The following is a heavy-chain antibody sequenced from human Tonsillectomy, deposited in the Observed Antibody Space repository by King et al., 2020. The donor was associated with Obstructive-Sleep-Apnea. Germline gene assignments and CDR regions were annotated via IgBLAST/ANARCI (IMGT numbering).Heavy chain of an antibody. CDR2: IKSKTDGGTT. Sequence: VQLVESGGGLVKPGGSLRLSYAASGFTFSNVWMSWVRQAPGKGLEWVGHIKSKTDGGTTDYAAPVKDRFTISRDDPKNTLYLQMNSLKTEDTAVYYCTTIEWFGGLLNDFWGQGTLVTVSA. D-gene: IGHD3-10*01. J-gene: IGHJ4*02. CDR1: GFTFSNVW. V-gene: IGHV3-15*01. CDR3: TTIEWFGGLLNDF.